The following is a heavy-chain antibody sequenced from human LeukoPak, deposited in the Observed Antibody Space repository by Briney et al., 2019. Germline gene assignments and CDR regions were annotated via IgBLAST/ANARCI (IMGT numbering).Heavy chain of an antibody. D-gene: IGHD2-15*01. CDR2: IIPILGIA. CDR3: ARAPGISQAADY. Sequence: SVKVSYKASGGTFSSYTISWVRQAPGQGLEWMGRIIPILGIANYAQKFQGRVTITADKSTSTAYMELSSLRSEDTAVYYGARAPGISQAADYWGQGTLVTVSS. V-gene: IGHV1-69*02. CDR1: GGTFSSYT. J-gene: IGHJ4*02.